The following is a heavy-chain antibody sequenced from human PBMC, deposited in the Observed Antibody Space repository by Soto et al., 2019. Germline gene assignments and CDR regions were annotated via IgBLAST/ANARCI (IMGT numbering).Heavy chain of an antibody. V-gene: IGHV3-30-3*01. CDR3: ARDSRDGMDV. CDR1: GFTFSSYA. J-gene: IGHJ6*02. CDR2: ISYDGSNK. Sequence: QVQLVESGGGVVQPGRSLRLSCAASGFTFSSYAMHWVRQAPGKGLEWVAVISYDGSNKYYADSVKGRFTISRDNSKNTLYLHVNSVSAEDTAVYYCARDSRDGMDVWGQGTTVTACS.